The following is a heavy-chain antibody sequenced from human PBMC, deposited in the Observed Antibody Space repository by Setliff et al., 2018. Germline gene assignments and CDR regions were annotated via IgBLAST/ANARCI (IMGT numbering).Heavy chain of an antibody. CDR1: GYTFISHG. V-gene: IGHV1-18*01. J-gene: IGHJ4*02. Sequence: ASVKVSCKTSGYTFISHGISWVRQAPGQGLEWMGWISGYNGNTDYAQNFQGRVTMTTDTSTSTAYMELRSLRSDDTAVYYCARVPRLEWLLPTFDSWGQGTQVTVSS. CDR3: ARVPRLEWLLPTFDS. CDR2: ISGYNGNT. D-gene: IGHD3-3*01.